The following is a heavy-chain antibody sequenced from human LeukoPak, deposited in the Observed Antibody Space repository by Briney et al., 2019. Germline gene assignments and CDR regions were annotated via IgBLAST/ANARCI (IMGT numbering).Heavy chain of an antibody. CDR3: ARDPPRHDYGDYYYYMDV. CDR2: INPSGGST. D-gene: IGHD4-17*01. J-gene: IGHJ6*03. CDR1: GYTFTGYY. V-gene: IGHV1-46*01. Sequence: ASVKVSCKASGYTFTGYYMHWVRQAPGQGLEWMGIINPSGGSTSYAQKFQGRVTMTRDMSTSTVYMELSSLRSEDTAVYYCARDPPRHDYGDYYYYMDVWGKGTTVTVSS.